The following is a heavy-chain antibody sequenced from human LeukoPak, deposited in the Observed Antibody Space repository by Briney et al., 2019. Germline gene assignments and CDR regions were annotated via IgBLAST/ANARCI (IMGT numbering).Heavy chain of an antibody. CDR1: GFPFINFG. CDR3: TRALDY. V-gene: IGHV3-7*04. Sequence: GGDLLLSFSSSGFPFINFGMDWGGPATGKGLEGGAKINQNGGEKYYADSVKGRFTISRDNAKNSLYLQMNSLRVEDTAVYYCTRALDYWGQGTLVTVSS. CDR2: INQNGGEK. J-gene: IGHJ4*02.